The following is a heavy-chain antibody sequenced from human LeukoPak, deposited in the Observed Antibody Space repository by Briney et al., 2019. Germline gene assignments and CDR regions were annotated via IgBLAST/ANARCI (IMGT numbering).Heavy chain of an antibody. D-gene: IGHD3-22*01. J-gene: IGHJ4*02. CDR3: AREYYYDSSGYIFDF. V-gene: IGHV3-30*02. CDR2: IRYDGNNK. CDR1: GFTFSNYG. Sequence: GGSLRLSCAASGFTFSNYGMHWVRQAPGKGLEWVALIRYDGNNKYYVDSVKGRFTISRDNSENTLYLQMSSLRAEDTAVYYCAREYYYDSSGYIFDFWGQGTLVTVSS.